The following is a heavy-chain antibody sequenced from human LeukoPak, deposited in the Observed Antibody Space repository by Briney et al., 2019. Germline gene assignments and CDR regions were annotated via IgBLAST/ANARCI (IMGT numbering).Heavy chain of an antibody. D-gene: IGHD5-24*01. J-gene: IGHJ4*02. CDR2: LYPADSET. CDR1: GYTFTRYW. CDR3: ARQQAGYNFYFDQ. V-gene: IGHV5-51*01. Sequence: GESLQISCTGSGYTFTRYWIGWLRQTAGKVLEWMGILYPADSETRYSPSFQGQVTIAADKSISTAFLQWSSLEASDSAMYFCARQQAGYNFYFDQWGQGTLVTVSS.